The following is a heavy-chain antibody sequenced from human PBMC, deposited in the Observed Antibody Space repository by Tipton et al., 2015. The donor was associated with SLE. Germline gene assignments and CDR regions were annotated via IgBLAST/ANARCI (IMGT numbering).Heavy chain of an antibody. CDR3: ATQGYYDSCFYY. D-gene: IGHD3-16*01. V-gene: IGHV4-59*08. CDR2: LSYSGST. CDR1: GASVSSFC. J-gene: IGHJ4*02. Sequence: GLVKPSETLSLTCTVSGASVSSFCWNWIRQSPGKGLEWIGYLSYSGSTNYNPSLESRVTISVDTSKNQFSLKLSSVTAADTSVYYCATQGYYDSCFYYWGQGTLVSVSS.